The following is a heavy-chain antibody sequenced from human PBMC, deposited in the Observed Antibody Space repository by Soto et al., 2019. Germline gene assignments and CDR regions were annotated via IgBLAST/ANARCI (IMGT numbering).Heavy chain of an antibody. CDR3: ARGKRYTNDY. CDR1: GYTFSNHD. J-gene: IGHJ4*02. V-gene: IGHV1-8*01. CDR2: MSPNSGRT. D-gene: IGHD2-2*02. Sequence: ASVKVSCKASGYTFSNHDINWVRQATGQGLEWMGWMSPNSGRTGYAQKFQGRVTMTRNTSCSTAYMELSSLRSDDTAVYYCARGKRYTNDYWGQGTLVTVSS.